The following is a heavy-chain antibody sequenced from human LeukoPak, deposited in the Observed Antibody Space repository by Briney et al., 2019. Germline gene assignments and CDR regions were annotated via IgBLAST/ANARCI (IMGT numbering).Heavy chain of an antibody. Sequence: GGSLRLSCAASGFTFSSYAMHWVRQAPGKGLEWVAVISYDGSNKYYADSVKGRFTISRDNSKNTLYLQMNSLRAEDTAVYYCARALGARIAAAAYWGQGTLVTVSS. CDR1: GFTFSSYA. CDR2: ISYDGSNK. J-gene: IGHJ4*02. CDR3: ARALGARIAAAAY. V-gene: IGHV3-30*04. D-gene: IGHD6-13*01.